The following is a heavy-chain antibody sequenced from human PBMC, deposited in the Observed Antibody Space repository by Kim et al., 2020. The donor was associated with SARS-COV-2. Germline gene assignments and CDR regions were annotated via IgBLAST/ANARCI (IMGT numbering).Heavy chain of an antibody. Sequence: YSTYRKTRITISKETAKNQVVLTMTNMDPVDTATYYCARIHGSGSYYFDYWGQGTLVTVSS. CDR3: ARIHGSGSYYFDY. V-gene: IGHV2-70*01. J-gene: IGHJ4*02. D-gene: IGHD3-10*01.